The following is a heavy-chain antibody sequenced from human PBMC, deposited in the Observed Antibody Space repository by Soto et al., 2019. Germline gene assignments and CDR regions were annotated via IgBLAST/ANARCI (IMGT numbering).Heavy chain of an antibody. J-gene: IGHJ4*02. V-gene: IGHV3-74*01. D-gene: IGHD3-10*01. CDR2: INYDGSST. Sequence: EVQLVESGGGLVQPGGSLRLSCAASGFTFSTYWMHWVRQAPGKGLAWVSRINYDGSSTDYADSVKGRFTISRDNAKNTLYLQMNTLTAEDTAVYYCTRGPRPTSVGTGAYWGQGTLVTVSS. CDR1: GFTFSTYW. CDR3: TRGPRPTSVGTGAY.